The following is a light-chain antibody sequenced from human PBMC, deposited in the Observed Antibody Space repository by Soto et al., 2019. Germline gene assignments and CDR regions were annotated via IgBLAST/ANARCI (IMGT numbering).Light chain of an antibody. J-gene: IGKJ2*01. CDR3: MAVTHSHT. CDR2: MVS. CDR1: QSLVYSNGNTY. V-gene: IGKV2-30*01. Sequence: DVAMTQSPLSLPVTLGQPASISCKSSQSLVYSNGNTYLNWFQQRPGQSLRRVIYMVSNRDSGVPDRFSGSGSGTHFTLKISRVEAEDVGVYYCMAVTHSHTSGQGTKLEIK.